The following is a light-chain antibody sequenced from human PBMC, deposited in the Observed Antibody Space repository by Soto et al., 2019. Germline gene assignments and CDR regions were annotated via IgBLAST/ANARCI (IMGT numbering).Light chain of an antibody. CDR1: QSVSSN. CDR2: GPS. CDR3: QQFNSWPGT. Sequence: EIVMTQSPATLSVSPGERATLSCRASQSVSSNLAWYQQKPGQAPRLLIYGPSTRATGIPARFSGSGSGTAFTRTTSCLQSEDSAVYYCQQFNSWPGTFGQGTKVEIK. V-gene: IGKV3-15*01. J-gene: IGKJ1*01.